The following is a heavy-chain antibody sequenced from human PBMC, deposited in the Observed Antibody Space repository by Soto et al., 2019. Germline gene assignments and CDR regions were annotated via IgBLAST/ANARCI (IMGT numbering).Heavy chain of an antibody. CDR1: GGTFSSYA. J-gene: IGHJ4*02. D-gene: IGHD5-18*01. V-gene: IGHV1-69*13. CDR2: IIPIFGTA. CDR3: ARDTAMVTAYFDY. Sequence: SVKVSCKASGGTFSSYAISWVRQAPGQGLEWMGGIIPIFGTANYAQKFQGRVTITADESTSTAYMELSSLRSEDMAVYYCARDTAMVTAYFDYWGQGTLVTVSS.